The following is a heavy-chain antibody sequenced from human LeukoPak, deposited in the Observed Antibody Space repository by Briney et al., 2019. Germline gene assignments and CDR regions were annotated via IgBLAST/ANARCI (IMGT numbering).Heavy chain of an antibody. CDR2: ISGSGGST. Sequence: PGGSLRLSCATSGFTFSTYAMSWVRQAPGKGLEWVSAISGSGGSTYYADSVKGRFTISRDNSKNTLYLQMNSLRAEDTAVYYCARDRNTRIDYWGQGTLVTVSS. J-gene: IGHJ4*02. V-gene: IGHV3-23*01. CDR3: ARDRNTRIDY. CDR1: GFTFSTYA. D-gene: IGHD2-15*01.